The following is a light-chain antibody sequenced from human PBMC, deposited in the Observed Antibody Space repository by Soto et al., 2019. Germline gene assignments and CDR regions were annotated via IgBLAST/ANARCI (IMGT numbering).Light chain of an antibody. CDR2: AAS. CDR3: QQYYGYTYT. CDR1: QGISNS. J-gene: IGKJ2*01. Sequence: DIQMTPSPSSLYASVGDRVTITCRASQGISNSLVWFRQKPGKALKSLIYAASTLQSGVPSRFSGSGSGTDFRLNISRLQTADFATDYCQQYYGYTYTFGQGTKLEIK. V-gene: IGKV1-16*01.